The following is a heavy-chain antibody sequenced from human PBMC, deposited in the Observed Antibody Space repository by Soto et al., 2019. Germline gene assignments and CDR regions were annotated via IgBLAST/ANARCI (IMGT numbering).Heavy chain of an antibody. CDR1: GFTFSSYS. Sequence: EVQLVESGGGLVKPGGSLRLSCAASGFTFSSYSMNWVRQAPGKGLEWVSSISSSSNYIYYADSVKGRFTITRGNAKNSQYLQMNNLRAEDTAVYYCAKARAVAGNNRDSWGQGNLVTGAS. CDR3: AKARAVAGNNRDS. CDR2: ISSSSNYI. D-gene: IGHD6-19*01. V-gene: IGHV3-21*01. J-gene: IGHJ4*02.